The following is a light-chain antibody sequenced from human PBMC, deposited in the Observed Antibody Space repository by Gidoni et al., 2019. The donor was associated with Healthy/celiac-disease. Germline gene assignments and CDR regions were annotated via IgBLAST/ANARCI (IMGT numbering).Light chain of an antibody. V-gene: IGKV3-15*01. CDR3: QQYNNWPLT. J-gene: IGKJ4*01. CDR2: GAS. Sequence: EIVMTQSPATLSVSPGERATLSCSASQSVSSNLAWYQQKPGPAPRLLIYGASTRATGIPARFSGSGSGTDFTLTISSLQSEDFAVYYCQQYNNWPLTFGGGTKVEIK. CDR1: QSVSSN.